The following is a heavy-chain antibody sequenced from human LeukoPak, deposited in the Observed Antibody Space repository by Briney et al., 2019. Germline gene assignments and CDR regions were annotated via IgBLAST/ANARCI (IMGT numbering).Heavy chain of an antibody. Sequence: GGSLRLSCAASGFTFSDYYMSWIRQAPGKGLEWVSYISSSGSTIYYADSVKGRFTISRDNAKNSLYLQMNSLRAEDTAVYYCARSCSSTSCLVFGMDVWGQGTTVTVSS. D-gene: IGHD2-2*01. CDR2: ISSSGSTI. CDR3: ARSCSSTSCLVFGMDV. J-gene: IGHJ6*02. CDR1: GFTFSDYY. V-gene: IGHV3-11*04.